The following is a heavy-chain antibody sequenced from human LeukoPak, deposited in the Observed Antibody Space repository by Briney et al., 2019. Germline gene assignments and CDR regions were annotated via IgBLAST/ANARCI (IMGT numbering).Heavy chain of an antibody. V-gene: IGHV3-33*01. Sequence: PGGSLRLSCAASGFTFSSYGMHWVHRAPGKGLEWVAVIWYDGSNKYHADSVKGRFTISRDNSKNTLYLQINSLTAEDTAVYYCAREAVTTGLDGMDVWGQGTTVTVSS. D-gene: IGHD4-17*01. J-gene: IGHJ6*02. CDR1: GFTFSSYG. CDR2: IWYDGSNK. CDR3: AREAVTTGLDGMDV.